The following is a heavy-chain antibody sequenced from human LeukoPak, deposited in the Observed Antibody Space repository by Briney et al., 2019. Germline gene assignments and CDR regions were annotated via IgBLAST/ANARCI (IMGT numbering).Heavy chain of an antibody. V-gene: IGHV6-1*01. D-gene: IGHD6-13*01. J-gene: IGHJ5*01. Sequence: SQTLSLTCAISGDSVSSNSAAWNWIRQSPSRGLEWLGRTYYRSKWYNDYAVSVKSRITINPDTSKNQFSLQLNSVTPEDTAVYYCARGTAAAGTFPLGRWFDSWGQGTLVTVSS. CDR2: TYYRSKWYN. CDR1: GDSVSSNSAA. CDR3: ARGTAAAGTFPLGRWFDS.